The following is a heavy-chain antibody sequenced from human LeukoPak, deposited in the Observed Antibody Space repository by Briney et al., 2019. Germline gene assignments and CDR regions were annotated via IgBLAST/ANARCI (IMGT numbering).Heavy chain of an antibody. V-gene: IGHV3-21*01. Sequence: GGSLRLSCAAYGFTFSSYSMNWVRQAPGKGLEWVSSISSSSSYIYYADSVKGRFTISRDNAKNSLYLQMNSLRAEDTAVYYCARGPGAPTYYYGMDVWGQGTTVTVSS. D-gene: IGHD2-2*01. CDR1: GFTFSSYS. CDR3: ARGPGAPTYYYGMDV. J-gene: IGHJ6*02. CDR2: ISSSSSYI.